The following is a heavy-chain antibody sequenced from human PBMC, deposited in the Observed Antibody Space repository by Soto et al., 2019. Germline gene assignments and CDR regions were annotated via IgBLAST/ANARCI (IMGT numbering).Heavy chain of an antibody. CDR3: ARSYFGADY. CDR1: GDSISSHY. CDR2: IYYGGST. V-gene: IGHV4-59*11. Sequence: SETLSLTCTVSGDSISSHYWSWFRQPPGKGLEWIGEIYYGGSTNYNPSLKSRVTISVDKSKNQFSLKLTSVTAADTAVYYCARSYFGADYWGQGALVTVS. D-gene: IGHD3-10*01. J-gene: IGHJ4*02.